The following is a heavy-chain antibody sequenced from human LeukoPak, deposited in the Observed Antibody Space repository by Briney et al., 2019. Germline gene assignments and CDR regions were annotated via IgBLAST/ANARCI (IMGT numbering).Heavy chain of an antibody. CDR2: IWYDGSNK. V-gene: IGHV3-33*01. J-gene: IGHJ6*02. CDR1: GFTFSSYG. Sequence: PGRSLRLSCAASGFTFSSYGMHWVRQAPGKGLEWVAVIWYDGSNKCYADSVKGRFTISRDNSKNTLYLQMNSLRAEDTAVYYCARVFPTHYYYGMDVWGQGTTVTVSS. CDR3: ARVFPTHYYYGMDV. D-gene: IGHD1-1*01.